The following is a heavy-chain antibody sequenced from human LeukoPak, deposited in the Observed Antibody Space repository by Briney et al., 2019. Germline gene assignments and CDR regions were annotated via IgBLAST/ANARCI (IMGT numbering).Heavy chain of an antibody. Sequence: GGSLRLSCAASGFTFSSYGMHWVRQAPGKGLEWVAFIRYDGSNKYYADSVKGRFTISRDNSKNTLYLQMNSLRAEDTAVYYCAKTLYRAYYYGSGSYSIFDYWGQGTLVTVSS. D-gene: IGHD3-10*01. CDR2: IRYDGSNK. CDR3: AKTLYRAYYYGSGSYSIFDY. V-gene: IGHV3-30*02. J-gene: IGHJ4*02. CDR1: GFTFSSYG.